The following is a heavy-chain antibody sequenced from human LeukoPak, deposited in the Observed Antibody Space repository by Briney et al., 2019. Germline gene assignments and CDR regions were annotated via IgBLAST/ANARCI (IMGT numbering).Heavy chain of an antibody. CDR2: IYYSGST. Sequence: PSETLSLTCTVSGGSISSYYWSWIRQPPGKGLEWIGYIYYSGSTHYNPSLKRRVTTSVDTSKNQFPLTLSSVTAADTAVYYCAREGGDGDGDAFDIWGQGTMVTVSS. CDR3: AREGGDGDGDAFDI. D-gene: IGHD4-17*01. CDR1: GGSISSYY. V-gene: IGHV4-59*01. J-gene: IGHJ3*02.